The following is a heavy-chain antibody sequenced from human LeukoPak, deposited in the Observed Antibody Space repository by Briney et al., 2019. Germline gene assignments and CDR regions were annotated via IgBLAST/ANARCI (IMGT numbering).Heavy chain of an antibody. D-gene: IGHD5-18*01. CDR2: INSDGSST. Sequence: GGSPRLSCAASGFTLSRYWMHWVRQAPGKGLVWVSCINSDGSSTAYADSVKGRFTISRDNAKNTLYLQMNSLRAEDTAVYYCASDTVDTALGIDYWGQGTLVTVSS. V-gene: IGHV3-74*01. CDR1: GFTLSRYW. CDR3: ASDTVDTALGIDY. J-gene: IGHJ4*02.